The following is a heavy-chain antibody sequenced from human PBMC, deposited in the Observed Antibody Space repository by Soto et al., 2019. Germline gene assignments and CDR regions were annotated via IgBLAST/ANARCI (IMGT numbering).Heavy chain of an antibody. CDR1: GFTFSSYG. CDR2: ISYDGSNK. Sequence: GGSLRLSCAASGFTFSSYGMHWVRQAPGKGLEWVAVISYDGSNKYYADSVKGRFTISRDNSKNTLYLQMNSLRAEDTAVYYCAKDLQRGVSSSWRYYYYGMDVWGQGTTVTVSS. V-gene: IGHV3-30*18. J-gene: IGHJ6*02. CDR3: AKDLQRGVSSSWRYYYYGMDV. D-gene: IGHD6-13*01.